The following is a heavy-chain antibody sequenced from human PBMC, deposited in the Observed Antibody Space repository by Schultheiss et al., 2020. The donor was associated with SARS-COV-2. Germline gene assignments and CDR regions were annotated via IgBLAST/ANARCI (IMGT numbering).Heavy chain of an antibody. Sequence: ASVKVSCKASGYTFTSYDINWVRQATGQGLEWMGWMNPNSGNTGYAQKFQGRVTITRNTSISTAYMELSSLRSEDTAVYYRARVAYCGGDCSRGYYYGLDVWGQGTTVTVSS. J-gene: IGHJ6*02. V-gene: IGHV1-8*03. CDR1: GYTFTSYD. D-gene: IGHD2-21*02. CDR2: MNPNSGNT. CDR3: ARVAYCGGDCSRGYYYGLDV.